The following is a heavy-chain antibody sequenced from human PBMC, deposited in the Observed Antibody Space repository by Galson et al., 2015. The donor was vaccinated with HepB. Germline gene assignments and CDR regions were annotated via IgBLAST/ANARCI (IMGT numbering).Heavy chain of an antibody. CDR1: GFIFSSYA. J-gene: IGHJ4*02. Sequence: SLRLSCAASGFIFSSYATHWVRQAPGKGLEWVAVISYDETKKYYADSVKGRFTISRDNSKNTLYLQTYSLRPEDTAIYYCANPTWAQLWFPLDYWGQGTPVTVSS. V-gene: IGHV3-30-3*01. CDR3: ANPTWAQLWFPLDY. D-gene: IGHD3/OR15-3a*01. CDR2: ISYDETKK.